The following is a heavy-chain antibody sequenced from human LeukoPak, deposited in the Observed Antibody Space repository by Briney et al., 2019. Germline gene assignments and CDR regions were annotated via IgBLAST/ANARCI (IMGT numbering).Heavy chain of an antibody. J-gene: IGHJ4*02. CDR3: AKSQRGYCSSTSCYGDY. Sequence: GGSLRLSCAASGFSFSSFGMHWVRQAPGKGLEWVAFIRYDETNKFYADSVKGRFTISRGNSNNTLYLQMNSLRAEDSAVYHCAKSQRGYCSSTSCYGDYWGQGTLVTVSS. CDR1: GFSFSSFG. D-gene: IGHD2-2*03. V-gene: IGHV3-30*02. CDR2: IRYDETNK.